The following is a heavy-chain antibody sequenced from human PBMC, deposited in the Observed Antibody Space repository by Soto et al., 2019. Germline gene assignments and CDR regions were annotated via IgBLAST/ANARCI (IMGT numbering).Heavy chain of an antibody. Sequence: EVQLLESGGGLVQPGGSLRLSCAASGFTFNSNAMSWVRQAPGRGLERVSGISASGVNTFYADSVKGRFTISRDNSKKTLFLQMNSLRADDTAVYYCAKGRCTGGGCSPNYYYYMDVWGKGTTVTVSS. CDR2: ISASGVNT. J-gene: IGHJ6*03. V-gene: IGHV3-23*01. D-gene: IGHD2-15*01. CDR1: GFTFNSNA. CDR3: AKGRCTGGGCSPNYYYYMDV.